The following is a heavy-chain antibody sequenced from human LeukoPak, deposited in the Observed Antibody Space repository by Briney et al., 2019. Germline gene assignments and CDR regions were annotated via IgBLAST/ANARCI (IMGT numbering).Heavy chain of an antibody. D-gene: IGHD3-22*01. CDR2: INHSGST. V-gene: IGHV4-34*01. J-gene: IGHJ4*02. Sequence: PSETLSLTCAVYGGSFSGYYWSWIRQPPGKGLEWIGEINHSGSTNYNPSLKSRVTISVDTSKNQFSLKLSSVTAADTAVYYCARGHYDSSGYFVYYFGYWGQGTLVTVSS. CDR1: GGSFSGYY. CDR3: ARGHYDSSGYFVYYFGY.